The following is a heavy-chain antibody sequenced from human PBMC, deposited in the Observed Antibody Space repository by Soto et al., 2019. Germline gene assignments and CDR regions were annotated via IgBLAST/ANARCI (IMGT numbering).Heavy chain of an antibody. J-gene: IGHJ3*02. CDR3: ARDLDYGGNSETFDR. CDR2: IYYSGST. V-gene: IGHV4-59*12. D-gene: IGHD4-17*01. Sequence: PSETLSLTCAVSGGSISSYYWSWIRQPPGKGLGWIGYIYYSGSTNYNPSLKSRVTISVDTSKNQFSLKLSSVTASDTAMYYCARDLDYGGNSETFDRWGQGTMVTVSS. CDR1: GGSISSYY.